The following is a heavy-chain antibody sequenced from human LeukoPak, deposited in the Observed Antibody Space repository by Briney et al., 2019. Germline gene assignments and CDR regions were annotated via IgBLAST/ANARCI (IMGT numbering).Heavy chain of an antibody. D-gene: IGHD1-14*01. V-gene: IGHV4-59*01. CDR1: GGSISSYY. CDR3: ARVGGTMVPASSAFDI. J-gene: IGHJ3*02. CDR2: MYYSGST. Sequence: SETLSLTCTVSGGSISSYYWSWIRQPPGKGLEYIAYMYYSGSTNYNPSLKSRVTVSVDTSKNRFSLKLSSVTAADTGVYYCARVGGTMVPASSAFDIWGQGTMVTVSS.